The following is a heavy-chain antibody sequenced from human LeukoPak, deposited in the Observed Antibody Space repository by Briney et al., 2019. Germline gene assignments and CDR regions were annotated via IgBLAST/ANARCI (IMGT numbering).Heavy chain of an antibody. Sequence: ASVKVSCKVSGYTLTELSMHWVRQAPGKGLEWMGGFDPEDGETIYAQKFLGRVTMTEDTSTDTAYMELSSLRSEDTAVYYCATRYGRPKTYYDLWSGYYYYFDYWGQGTLVTVSS. CDR3: ATRYGRPKTYYDLWSGYYYYFDY. J-gene: IGHJ4*02. D-gene: IGHD3-3*01. V-gene: IGHV1-24*01. CDR2: FDPEDGET. CDR1: GYTLTELS.